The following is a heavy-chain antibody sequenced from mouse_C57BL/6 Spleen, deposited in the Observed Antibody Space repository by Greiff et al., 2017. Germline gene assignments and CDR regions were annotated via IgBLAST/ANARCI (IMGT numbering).Heavy chain of an antibody. V-gene: IGHV1-58*01. J-gene: IGHJ4*01. Sequence: DVQLQESGAELVRPGSSVKMSCKTSGYTFTSYGINWVKQRPGQGLEWIGYIYIGNGYTEYNEKFTGKATMTSDTSSSTAYMQLSSLTSEDSAIYFCARYGNYVGNAMDYWGQGTSVTVSS. CDR1: GYTFTSYG. CDR3: ARYGNYVGNAMDY. CDR2: IYIGNGYT. D-gene: IGHD2-1*01.